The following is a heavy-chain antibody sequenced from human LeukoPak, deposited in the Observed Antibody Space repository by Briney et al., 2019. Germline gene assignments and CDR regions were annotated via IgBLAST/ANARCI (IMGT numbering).Heavy chain of an antibody. J-gene: IGHJ4*02. CDR1: GFTFSSYG. Sequence: TGGSLRLSCAASGFTFSSYGMHWVRQAPGKGLEWVAFIRYDGSNKYYADSVKGRFTISRDNSKNTLYLQMNSLRAEDTAVYYCAKGGDIVLMVYGTDYWGQGTLVTVSS. CDR2: IRYDGSNK. V-gene: IGHV3-30*02. D-gene: IGHD2-8*01. CDR3: AKGGDIVLMVYGTDY.